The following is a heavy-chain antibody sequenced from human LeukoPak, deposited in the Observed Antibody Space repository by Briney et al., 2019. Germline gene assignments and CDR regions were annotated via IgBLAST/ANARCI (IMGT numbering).Heavy chain of an antibody. Sequence: PSETLSLTCTVSGGSISSSSYYWGWIRQPPGKGLERIGSIYYSGSTDYNPSLKSRVSISMDTSKNQFSLKLNSVTAADTAVYYCATDNYGTFYYFASWGQGTLVTVSS. CDR3: ATDNYGTFYYFAS. CDR1: GGSISSSSYY. V-gene: IGHV4-39*07. D-gene: IGHD3-10*01. J-gene: IGHJ4*02. CDR2: IYYSGST.